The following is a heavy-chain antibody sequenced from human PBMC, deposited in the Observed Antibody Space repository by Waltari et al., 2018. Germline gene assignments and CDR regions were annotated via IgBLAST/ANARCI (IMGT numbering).Heavy chain of an antibody. D-gene: IGHD3-9*01. CDR1: GFTFSDYS. Sequence: EVQLVESGGGLVKPGGSLRLSCAASGFTFSDYSMNGFRRAPGKELASVSFISGSSIYIYSTDSVKGRVTVPRDNAGNSLYLQMSSLRAEDTAVYYCAPLYFDWSSATSWGQGTLVTVSS. J-gene: IGHJ5*02. CDR2: ISGSSIYI. V-gene: IGHV3-21*02. CDR3: APLYFDWSSATS.